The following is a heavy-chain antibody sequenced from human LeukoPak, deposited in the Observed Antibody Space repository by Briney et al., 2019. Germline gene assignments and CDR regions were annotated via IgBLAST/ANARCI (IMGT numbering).Heavy chain of an antibody. CDR2: INPNSGGT. V-gene: IGHV1-2*02. CDR1: GYTFTGYY. J-gene: IGHJ5*02. CDR3: ARDRGYCSSTSCYDWFDP. Sequence: ASVKVSCKASGYTFTGYYMHWVRQAPGQGLEWRGWINPNSGGTNYAQKFQGRVTMTRDTSISTAYMELSRLRSDDTAVYYCARDRGYCSSTSCYDWFDPWGQGTLVTVSS. D-gene: IGHD2-2*01.